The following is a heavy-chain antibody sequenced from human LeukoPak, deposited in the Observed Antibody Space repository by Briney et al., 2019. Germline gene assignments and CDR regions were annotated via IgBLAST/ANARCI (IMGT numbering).Heavy chain of an antibody. J-gene: IGHJ6*03. V-gene: IGHV1-18*01. D-gene: IGHD6-19*01. CDR3: ARDPGWQWLGNYYYMDV. CDR2: ISAYNGNT. CDR1: GYTFTSYG. Sequence: ASVKVSCKASGYTFTSYGISWVRQAPGQGLEWMGWISAYNGNTNYAQKLQGRVTMTTDTSTSTAYMELRSLRSDDTAVYYCARDPGWQWLGNYYYMDVWGKGTTVTVSS.